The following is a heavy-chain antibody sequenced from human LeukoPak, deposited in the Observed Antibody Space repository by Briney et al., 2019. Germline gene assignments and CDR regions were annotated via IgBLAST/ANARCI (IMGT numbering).Heavy chain of an antibody. CDR3: ASTHSSGWYDDWFDP. CDR2: IIPIFGTE. D-gene: IGHD6-19*01. V-gene: IGHV1-69*05. Sequence: SVKVSCKASGGTFSSYAISWVRQAPGQGLEWMGRIIPIFGTENYAQKFQGRVTITTDESTSTAYMELSSLRSEDTAVYYCASTHSSGWYDDWFDPWGQGTLVTVSS. CDR1: GGTFSSYA. J-gene: IGHJ5*02.